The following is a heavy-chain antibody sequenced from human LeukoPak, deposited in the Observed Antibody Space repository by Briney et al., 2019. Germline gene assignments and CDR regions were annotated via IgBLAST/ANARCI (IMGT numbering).Heavy chain of an antibody. V-gene: IGHV3-74*01. J-gene: IGHJ4*02. CDR1: GFTFSSYW. CDR2: INSDGSST. CDR3: ARGPSSGWAKS. Sequence: PGGSLRFSCAASGFTFSSYWMHWVRQAPGKGLVWVSRINSDGSSTSYADSVKGRFTISRDNAKNTLYLQMNSLRAEDTAVYYCARGPSSGWAKSWGQGTLVTVSS. D-gene: IGHD6-19*01.